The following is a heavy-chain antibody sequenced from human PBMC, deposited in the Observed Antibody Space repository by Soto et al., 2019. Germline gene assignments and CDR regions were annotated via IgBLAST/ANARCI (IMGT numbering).Heavy chain of an antibody. CDR1: GGSISSGYYY. V-gene: IGHV4-30-4*01. CDR3: ASSSLYGMDG. D-gene: IGHD3-16*02. CDR2: IYYSGNT. J-gene: IGHJ6*02. Sequence: QVQLQESGPGLVKPSQTLSLTCSVSGGSISSGYYYWSWIRQPHGKGLEWIGKIYYSGNTYYNPSLKSRLIISIDTSKNQFSLKVVSVAAAATAVYYCASSSLYGMDGWGQGTTVTVSS.